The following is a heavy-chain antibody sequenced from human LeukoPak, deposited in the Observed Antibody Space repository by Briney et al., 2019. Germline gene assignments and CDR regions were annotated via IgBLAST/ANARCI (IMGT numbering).Heavy chain of an antibody. Sequence: ASVKVSCKASGYTFTSYAISWVRQAPGQGLEWMGRIIPILGIANYAQKFQGRVTITADKSTSTAYMELSSLRSEGTAVYYCARVWAAAGSLYYYGMDVWGQGTTVTVSS. D-gene: IGHD6-13*01. CDR1: GYTFTSYA. CDR3: ARVWAAAGSLYYYGMDV. V-gene: IGHV1-69*04. CDR2: IIPILGIA. J-gene: IGHJ6*02.